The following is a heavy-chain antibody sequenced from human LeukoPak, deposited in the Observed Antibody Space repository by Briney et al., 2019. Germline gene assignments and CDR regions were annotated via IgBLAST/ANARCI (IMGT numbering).Heavy chain of an antibody. J-gene: IGHJ3*02. CDR3: ARSFDTNAFDI. CDR1: GDSISIYY. D-gene: IGHD2/OR15-2a*01. V-gene: IGHV4-4*07. Sequence: SETLSLTCTVSGDSISIYYWSWIRQPAGRGLEWIGRIYSSGNTNYNPSLKSRVTMSVDTSNNQFSLNLRSVTTADTAVYSCARSFDTNAFDIWGQGTMVTVSS. CDR2: IYSSGNT.